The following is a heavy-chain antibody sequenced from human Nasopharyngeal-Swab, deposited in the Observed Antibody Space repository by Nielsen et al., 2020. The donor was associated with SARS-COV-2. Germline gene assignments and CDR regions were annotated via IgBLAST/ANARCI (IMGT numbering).Heavy chain of an antibody. CDR2: IYYSGST. CDR3: ARDSRSGWLY. J-gene: IGHJ4*02. D-gene: IGHD6-19*01. CDR1: GGSISSGGYY. Sequence: SETLSLTCTVSGGSISSGGYYWSWIRQHSGKGLEWIGYIYYSGSTYYNPSLKSRVTISVDTSKNQFSLKLSSVTAADTAVYYCARDSRSGWLYWGQGTLVTVSS. V-gene: IGHV4-31*03.